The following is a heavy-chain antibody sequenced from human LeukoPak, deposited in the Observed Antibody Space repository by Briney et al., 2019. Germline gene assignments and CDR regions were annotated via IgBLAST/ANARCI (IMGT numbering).Heavy chain of an antibody. Sequence: PSETLSLTCAVYGGSFSGYYWSWIRQPPGKGLEWIGYIYYSGSTNYNPSLKSRVTISVDTSKNQFSLKLSSVTAADTAVYYCARENSAFYYYGMDVWGQGTTVTVSS. D-gene: IGHD4-23*01. CDR2: IYYSGST. J-gene: IGHJ6*02. V-gene: IGHV4-59*01. CDR1: GGSFSGYY. CDR3: ARENSAFYYYGMDV.